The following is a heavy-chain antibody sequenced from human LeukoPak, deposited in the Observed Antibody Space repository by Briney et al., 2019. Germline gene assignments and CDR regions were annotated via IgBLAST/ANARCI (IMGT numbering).Heavy chain of an antibody. CDR1: GYTFTSYD. CDR2: MNPNSGNT. V-gene: IGHV1-8*01. CDR3: ARGDLGSSGWYDNWFDP. J-gene: IGHJ5*02. Sequence: GASVKVSCKASGYTFTSYDINWVRQATGQGLEWMGWMNPNSGNTGYAQKFQGRVTMTRNTSISTAYMELSGLRSEDTAVYYCARGDLGSSGWYDNWFDPWGQGTLVTVSS. D-gene: IGHD6-19*01.